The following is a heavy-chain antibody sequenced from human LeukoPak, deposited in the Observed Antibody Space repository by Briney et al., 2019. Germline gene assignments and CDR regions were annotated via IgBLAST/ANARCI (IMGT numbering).Heavy chain of an antibody. V-gene: IGHV1-69*05. CDR2: IIPIFGTA. J-gene: IGHJ4*02. CDR1: GGTFSSYA. Sequence: SVKVSCKASGGTFSSYAVSWVRQAPGQGLEWMGRIIPIFGTASYAQKFQGRVTITTDESTSTAYMELSSLRSEDTAVYYCALWKYDYVWGSYPQGDYWGQGTLVTVSS. D-gene: IGHD3-16*02. CDR3: ALWKYDYVWGSYPQGDY.